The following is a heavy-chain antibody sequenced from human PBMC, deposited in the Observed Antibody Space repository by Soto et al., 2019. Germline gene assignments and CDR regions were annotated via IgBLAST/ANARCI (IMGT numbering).Heavy chain of an antibody. V-gene: IGHV3-74*01. J-gene: IGHJ4*02. CDR1: GFVFTNFW. CDR3: AKDSWYFDL. Sequence: XVSLRLSCEASGFVFTNFWMHWVRHVPGKGLVWVARIDTSGHSTNYAESVKGRFTISRDNAKNTVSLQMNSLRVEDTGVYYCAKDSWYFDLWSQGSQVTVSS. CDR2: IDTSGHST. D-gene: IGHD6-13*01.